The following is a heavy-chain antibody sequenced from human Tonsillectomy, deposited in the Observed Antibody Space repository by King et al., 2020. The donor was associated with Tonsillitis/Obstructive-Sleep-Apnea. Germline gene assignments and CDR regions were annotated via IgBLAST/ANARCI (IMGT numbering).Heavy chain of an antibody. CDR3: ARHVVYSLSYNWFDP. J-gene: IGHJ5*02. CDR1: GGSVSSSTYY. V-gene: IGHV4-39*01. D-gene: IGHD4-11*01. CDR2: VYYSEST. Sequence: QLQESGPGLVRPSETLSLTCSVSGGSVSSSTYYWGWIRQPPGKGLEWIGSVYYSESTYYNPSLKSRVTMSVDTSDNQFSLKLSSVTATDTAVYYCARHVVYSLSYNWFDPWGQGTLVTVSS.